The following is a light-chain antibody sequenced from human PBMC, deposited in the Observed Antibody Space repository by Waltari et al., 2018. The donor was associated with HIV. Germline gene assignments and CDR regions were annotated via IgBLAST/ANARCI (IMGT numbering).Light chain of an antibody. J-gene: IGKJ1*01. V-gene: IGKV2-40*01. CDR1: QSLLDSEDGNTY. CDR3: MQRVDFPWT. Sequence: DIVLTQTPLSLPVTTGEPASISCRSSQSLLDSEDGNTYLDWYLQKPGQSPQLLIYTLSFPSSGVPDRFSGSGSGTDFTLKISRVEAEDVGLYYCMQRVDFPWTFGQGTKVEIK. CDR2: TLS.